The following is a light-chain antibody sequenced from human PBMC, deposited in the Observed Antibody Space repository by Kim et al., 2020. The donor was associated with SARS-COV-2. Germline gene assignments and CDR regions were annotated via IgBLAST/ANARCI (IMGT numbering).Light chain of an antibody. CDR2: GKN. V-gene: IGLV3-19*01. CDR1: SLRSYY. Sequence: SSELTQDPAVSVALGQTVRITCQGDSLRSYYASWYQQKPGQAPVLVIYGKNNLPSGIPDRFSGSSSGNTASLTITGAQAEDEADYYCNSRDSSGNHWVFGGGTQLTVL. J-gene: IGLJ3*02. CDR3: NSRDSSGNHWV.